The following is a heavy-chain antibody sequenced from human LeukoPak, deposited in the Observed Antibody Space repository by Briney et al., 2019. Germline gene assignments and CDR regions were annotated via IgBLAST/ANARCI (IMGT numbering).Heavy chain of an antibody. J-gene: IGHJ4*02. Sequence: GESLKISCKHSEYSFPNYCIGWVRQMPGKGLEWMGIIYPDDSDTRYSPSFQGQVTTSADKSISTAYLQWSSLKASDTAMYYCARLSTVTTHGGVNYWGQGTLVTVSS. CDR1: EYSFPNYC. D-gene: IGHD4-17*01. CDR3: ARLSTVTTHGGVNY. CDR2: IYPDDSDT. V-gene: IGHV5-51*01.